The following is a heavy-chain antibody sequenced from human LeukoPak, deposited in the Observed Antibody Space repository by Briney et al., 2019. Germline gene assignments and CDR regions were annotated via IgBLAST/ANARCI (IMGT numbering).Heavy chain of an antibody. CDR3: GKAKDPSGPNAFDL. D-gene: IGHD1-26*01. Sequence: GGSLRLSCAASGFIFDDYGMSWVRQAPGKGLDGVAGINWDGGNTGHVDSLKGRFTISRDSAKHSLYLQMNSLRAQDTALYYCGKAKDPSGPNAFDLWGQGTMVTVSS. J-gene: IGHJ3*01. V-gene: IGHV3-20*04. CDR2: INWDGGNT. CDR1: GFIFDDYG.